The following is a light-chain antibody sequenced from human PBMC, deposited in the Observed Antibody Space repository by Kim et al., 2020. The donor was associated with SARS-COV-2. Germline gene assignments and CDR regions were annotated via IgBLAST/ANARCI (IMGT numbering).Light chain of an antibody. Sequence: DIQMTQSPSSLSAYVGDRVTITCRASQNIGSHLNWFQQRPGKVPRLLIYAASRLQSGIPSRFSGSGSGTDFTLTINDLQPEDFATYYCQQIYRVRALTFGGGTKVDIK. CDR1: QNIGSH. CDR2: AAS. CDR3: QQIYRVRALT. J-gene: IGKJ4*01. V-gene: IGKV1-39*01.